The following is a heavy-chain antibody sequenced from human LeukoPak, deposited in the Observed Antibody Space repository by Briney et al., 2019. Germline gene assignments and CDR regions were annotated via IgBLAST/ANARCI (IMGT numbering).Heavy chain of an antibody. Sequence: GGSLRLSCAASGFTFSSYEMNWVRQAPGKGLEWVANIKKDGSEKYYVDSVKGRFTISRDNAKKSLYLQMNSLRAEDTAVYYCARHLSGITGYTYGRGIDYWGQGTLLTVSS. CDR3: ARHLSGITGYTYGRGIDY. D-gene: IGHD5-18*01. CDR2: IKKDGSEK. V-gene: IGHV3-7*01. J-gene: IGHJ4*02. CDR1: GFTFSSYE.